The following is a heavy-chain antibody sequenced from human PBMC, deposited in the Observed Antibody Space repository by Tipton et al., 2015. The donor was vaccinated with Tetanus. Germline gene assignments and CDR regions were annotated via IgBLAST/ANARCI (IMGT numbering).Heavy chain of an antibody. V-gene: IGHV5-51*01. D-gene: IGHD2-8*01. Sequence: QLVQSGGEVKKPGESLKISCKGSGYIFNNYWIGWVRQMPGKGLEWMGIIYPGDSDTRYSPYFQGQVTIPVDKSISTAYLQWSSLKASDTSMFYCARAHCSDGVCNFDYWGQGALVTGAS. CDR2: IYPGDSDT. CDR1: GYIFNNYW. J-gene: IGHJ4*02. CDR3: ARAHCSDGVCNFDY.